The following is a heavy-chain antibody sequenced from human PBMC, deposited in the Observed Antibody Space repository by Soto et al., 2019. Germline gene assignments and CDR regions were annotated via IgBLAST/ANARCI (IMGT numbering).Heavy chain of an antibody. Sequence: SETLSLTCAVYGGSFSGYYWSWIRQPPGKGLEWIGEINHSGSTNYNPSLKGRVTISVDTSKNQFSLKLSSVTAADTAVYYCARGGIVVVVAATDAFDIWGQGTMVTVSS. D-gene: IGHD2-15*01. CDR2: INHSGST. CDR1: GGSFSGYY. CDR3: ARGGIVVVVAATDAFDI. V-gene: IGHV4-34*01. J-gene: IGHJ3*02.